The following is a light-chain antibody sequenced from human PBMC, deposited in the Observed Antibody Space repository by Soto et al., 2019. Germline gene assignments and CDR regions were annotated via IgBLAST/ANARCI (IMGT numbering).Light chain of an antibody. CDR3: SSYTSSSTPRYV. CDR2: DVS. V-gene: IGLV2-14*01. Sequence: QSALTQPASVSGSPGQSITIPCTGTSSDVCGYNYVSWYQQHPGKAPKLMIYDVSNRPSGVSNRFSGSKSGNTASLTISGLQAEDEADYYCSSYTSSSTPRYVFGTGTKVTVL. J-gene: IGLJ1*01. CDR1: SSDVCGYNY.